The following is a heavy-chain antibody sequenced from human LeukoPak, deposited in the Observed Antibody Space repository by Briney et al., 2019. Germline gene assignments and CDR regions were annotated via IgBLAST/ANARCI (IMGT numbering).Heavy chain of an antibody. CDR1: GYTFTSYD. J-gene: IGHJ4*02. CDR2: MNPNSGNT. V-gene: IGHV1-8*01. Sequence: ASVKVSCKASGYTFTSYDINWVRQATGQGLEWMGWMNPNSGNTGYAQKFQGRVTMTRNTSISIAYMELSSLRSEDTAVYYCARISRAYYDSSGYYYVFDYWGQGTLVTVSS. D-gene: IGHD3-22*01. CDR3: ARISRAYYDSSGYYYVFDY.